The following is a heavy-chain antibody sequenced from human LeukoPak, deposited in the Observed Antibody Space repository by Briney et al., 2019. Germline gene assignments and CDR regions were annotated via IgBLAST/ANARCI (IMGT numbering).Heavy chain of an antibody. CDR1: GGYISSYY. V-gene: IGHV4-4*07. Sequence: SETLSLTCTVCGGYISSYYWSWIRQPAGKGLEWLGRIYTSWSTNYNPSLKSRVTISVDTSKNQFSLKLSSVTAADTAVYYCARRRITIVRGVPNWFDPWGQGTLVTVSS. CDR2: IYTSWST. J-gene: IGHJ5*02. CDR3: ARRRITIVRGVPNWFDP. D-gene: IGHD3-10*01.